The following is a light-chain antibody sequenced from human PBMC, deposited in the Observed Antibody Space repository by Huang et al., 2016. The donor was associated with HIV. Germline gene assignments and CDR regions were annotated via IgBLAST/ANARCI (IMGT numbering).Light chain of an antibody. J-gene: IGKJ2*01. CDR1: HTICTY. CDR2: CAS. Sequence: DIVLTQSPATLSLSPGETSTLSCRASHTICTYLTLYQHKPGQTPRLLISCASNRATGSPARFSGSGSDTDFTLTISSLDPEDFAVYFCQHRANWPPAYTFGQGTKLELK. CDR3: QHRANWPPAYT. V-gene: IGKV3-11*01.